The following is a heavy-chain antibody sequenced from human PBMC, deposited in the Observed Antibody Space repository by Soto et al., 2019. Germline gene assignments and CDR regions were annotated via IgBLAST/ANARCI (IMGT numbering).Heavy chain of an antibody. J-gene: IGHJ4*02. V-gene: IGHV3-21*01. CDR2: ISSSSSYI. D-gene: IGHD5-12*01. CDR3: ARDPPKKSGPLDY. CDR1: GFTFSSYI. Sequence: GGSLRLSCAASGFTFSSYITNWVRQAPGKGLEWVSSISSSSSYIYYADSVKGRFTISRDNAKNSLYLQMNSLRAEDTAVYYWARDPPKKSGPLDYWGQGTLVTVSS.